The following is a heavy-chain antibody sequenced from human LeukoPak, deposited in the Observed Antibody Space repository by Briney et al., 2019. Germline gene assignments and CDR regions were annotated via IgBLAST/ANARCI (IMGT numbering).Heavy chain of an antibody. J-gene: IGHJ4*02. CDR2: ISPSSTYI. Sequence: GGSLRLSCAASGFTFSSYEMNWVRQAPGKGLEWVSSISPSSTYIYYGDSVKGRFTISRDNAKKSVYLQMNSLRAEDTAVYYCAREEGYSGYDFWYWGQGTLVTVSS. V-gene: IGHV3-21*01. D-gene: IGHD5-12*01. CDR3: AREEGYSGYDFWY. CDR1: GFTFSSYE.